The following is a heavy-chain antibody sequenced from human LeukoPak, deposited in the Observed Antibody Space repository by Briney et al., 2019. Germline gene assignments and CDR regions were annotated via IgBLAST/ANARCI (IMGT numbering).Heavy chain of an antibody. J-gene: IGHJ4*02. CDR1: GFPFSIYE. V-gene: IGHV3-48*03. CDR3: ARGLYSRDYEGY. Sequence: QPGGSLRLSCVASGFPFSIYEMNWVRQAPGKGLEWVSYISSGGSFIDYADSVKGRFTISRDNAKNSLYLQMNSLRAEDTAVYYCARGLYSRDYEGYWGQGTLVTVSS. D-gene: IGHD4-17*01. CDR2: ISSGGSFI.